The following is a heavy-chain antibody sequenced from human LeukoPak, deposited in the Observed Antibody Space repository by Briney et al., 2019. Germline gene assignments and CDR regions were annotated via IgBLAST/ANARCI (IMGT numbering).Heavy chain of an antibody. J-gene: IGHJ4*02. V-gene: IGHV4-39*01. CDR2: IYYTGST. D-gene: IGHD6-19*01. Sequence: SETLSLTCTVSGGSISSSIYYWGWIRQPPGKRLEWLGSIYYTGSTYYNPSLKSRVTISADTPKNQFSLKLSSVTAADTAVYYCAGYSSGWYPSTPFDYWGQGTLVTVSS. CDR1: GGSISSSIYY. CDR3: AGYSSGWYPSTPFDY.